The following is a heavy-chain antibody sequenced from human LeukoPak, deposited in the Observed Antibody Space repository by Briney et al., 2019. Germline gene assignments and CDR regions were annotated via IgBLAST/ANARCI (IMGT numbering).Heavy chain of an antibody. J-gene: IGHJ4*02. CDR1: GFTFSSYD. V-gene: IGHV3-30-3*01. CDR2: ISYDGSNK. Sequence: GGSVRLSCAASGFTFSSYDMHWVRQAPGKGLEWVAVISYDGSNKYYADSVKGRFTISRDNSKNTLYLQMNSLRAEDTAVYYCARDPRVVPAFDYWGQGTLVTVSS. CDR3: ARDPRVVPAFDY. D-gene: IGHD2-2*01.